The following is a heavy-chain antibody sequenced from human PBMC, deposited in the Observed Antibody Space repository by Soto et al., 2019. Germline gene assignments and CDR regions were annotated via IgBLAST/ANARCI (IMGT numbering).Heavy chain of an antibody. V-gene: IGHV3-15*01. CDR1: GFTFSNAW. CDR3: ARDPLKTSTGGWFDS. CDR2: IKSKTDGGTT. J-gene: IGHJ5*01. Sequence: EVQLVESGGGLVKPGGSLRLSCAASGFTFSNAWMSWVRQAPGKGLEWVGRIKSKTDGGTTDYAAPVKGRFTISRDDSKNTLYLQMNSLTTEDTAVYYCARDPLKTSTGGWFDSWGQGTLVTVSS. D-gene: IGHD2-2*01.